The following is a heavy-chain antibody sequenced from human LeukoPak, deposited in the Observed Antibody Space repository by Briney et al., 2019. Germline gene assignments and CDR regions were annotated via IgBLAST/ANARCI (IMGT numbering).Heavy chain of an antibody. CDR3: ASFDPLRYFDY. V-gene: IGHV4-59*01. CDR2: IYYSGST. CDR1: GGSISRYY. Sequence: SETLSLTCTVSGGSISRYYWSWIRQPPGKGLEWIGYIYYSGSTNYNPSLKSRVTISVDSSKIQFSLKLSSVTAADAGVYYCASFDPLRYFDYWGQGTLVTVSS. D-gene: IGHD4-17*01. J-gene: IGHJ4*02.